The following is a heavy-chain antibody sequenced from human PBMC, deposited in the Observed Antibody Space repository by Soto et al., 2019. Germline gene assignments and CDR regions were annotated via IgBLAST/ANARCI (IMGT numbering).Heavy chain of an antibody. CDR1: GFPFSIYI. V-gene: IGHV3-21*04. Sequence: GGSLRLSCAASGFPFSIYIMNWVRQAPGKGLEWVSTITSNTEYYADSVKGRFSISRVNSENTMHLQMNGLRVEDTAVYFCTKEVNYDFWNYFGMDGWGRGTTVTVSS. J-gene: IGHJ6*02. CDR2: ITSNTE. CDR3: TKEVNYDFWNYFGMDG. D-gene: IGHD3-3*01.